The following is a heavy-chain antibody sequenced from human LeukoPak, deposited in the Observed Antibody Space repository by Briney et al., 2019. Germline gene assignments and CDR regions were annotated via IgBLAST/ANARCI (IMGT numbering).Heavy chain of an antibody. CDR3: ARDAGYSSGWYGFDP. J-gene: IGHJ5*02. D-gene: IGHD6-19*01. Sequence: SETLSLTCTVSGGSISTSNYYWGWIRQPPGKGLEWIGNIFYSGSTYYSPSLKSRVTISVDTSKNQFSLKLSSVTAADTAVYYCARDAGYSSGWYGFDPWGQGTLVTVSS. CDR2: IFYSGST. CDR1: GGSISTSNYY. V-gene: IGHV4-39*07.